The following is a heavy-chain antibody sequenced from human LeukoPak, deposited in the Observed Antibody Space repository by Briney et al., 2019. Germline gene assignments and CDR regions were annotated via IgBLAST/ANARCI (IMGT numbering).Heavy chain of an antibody. CDR2: IYYSGST. CDR1: GGSISSSSYY. Sequence: PSETLSLTCTVSGGSISSSSYYWGWIRQPPGKGLEWIGSIYYSGSTYYNPSLKSRVTISVDTSKNQFSLKLSSVTAADTAVYYCARSDREPGIAAAGPLDYWGQGTLVTVSS. V-gene: IGHV4-39*01. J-gene: IGHJ4*02. D-gene: IGHD6-13*01. CDR3: ARSDREPGIAAAGPLDY.